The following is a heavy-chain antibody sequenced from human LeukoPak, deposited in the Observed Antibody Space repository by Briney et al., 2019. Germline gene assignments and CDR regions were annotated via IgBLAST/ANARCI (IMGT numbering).Heavy chain of an antibody. V-gene: IGHV4-59*01. Sequence: SETLSLTCTVSGRSISSYYWSWIRQPPGKGLEWIGYIYYSGSTNYNPSLKSRVTISVDTSKNQFSLKLSSVTAADTAVYYCARAPIAAAGTRWFDPWGQGTLVTVSS. CDR2: IYYSGST. D-gene: IGHD6-13*01. J-gene: IGHJ5*02. CDR3: ARAPIAAAGTRWFDP. CDR1: GRSISSYY.